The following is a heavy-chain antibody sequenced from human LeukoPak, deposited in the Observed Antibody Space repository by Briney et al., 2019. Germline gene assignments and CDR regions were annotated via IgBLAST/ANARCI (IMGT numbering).Heavy chain of an antibody. J-gene: IGHJ4*02. CDR3: ARVHGSGSGDDY. CDR1: GGSLSSYY. V-gene: IGHV4-4*07. Sequence: SETLSLAWNVSGGSLSSYYSSWVRQPAGRGLEWIGRIYTSGSTNYNPSLKSRVTMSVDTSKNQFSLKLSSVTAADTAVYYCARVHGSGSGDDYWSQGTLVTVSS. CDR2: IYTSGST. D-gene: IGHD3-10*01.